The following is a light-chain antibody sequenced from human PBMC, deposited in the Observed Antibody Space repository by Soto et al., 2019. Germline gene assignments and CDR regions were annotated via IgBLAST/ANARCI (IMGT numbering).Light chain of an antibody. Sequence: EIVLTQSPGTLSLSPGESAPLSCRASQSVSSIYLGWYQQKPGQAPGLLIYEALNRATGIPARLSGSGSGTDFTLTISRLEPEDFAVYYCQRYGSSGTFGQGTKVDIK. V-gene: IGKV3-20*01. J-gene: IGKJ1*01. CDR2: EAL. CDR3: QRYGSSGT. CDR1: QSVSSIY.